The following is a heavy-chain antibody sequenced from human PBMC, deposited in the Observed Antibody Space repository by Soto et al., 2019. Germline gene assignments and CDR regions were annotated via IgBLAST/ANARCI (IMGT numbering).Heavy chain of an antibody. J-gene: IGHJ4*02. CDR2: ISGSGGTT. D-gene: IGHD3-10*01. CDR3: AKFGASGSYFQFDY. CDR1: GFTFINFA. Sequence: EVPLLDSGGGLVQPGGSLRLSCAASGFTFINFAMSWVRQSPGKGLEWVSAISGSGGTTWYADSVRGRFTTSRDNSNNTLYLQMNSLRAEDTAVYYCAKFGASGSYFQFDYWGQGIVVTVSS. V-gene: IGHV3-23*01.